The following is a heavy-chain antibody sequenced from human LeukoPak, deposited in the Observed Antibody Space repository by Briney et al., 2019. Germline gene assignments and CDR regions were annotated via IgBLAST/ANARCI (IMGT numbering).Heavy chain of an antibody. D-gene: IGHD2-2*01. CDR2: LSASGGTT. CDR1: GFTFSSYA. V-gene: IGHV3-23*01. J-gene: IGHJ5*02. Sequence: GGSLRLSCAASGFTFSSYAMSWVRQAPGKGLEWVSALSASGGTTYYADSVKGRFTISTDNSKNTLYLQMSSLRAEDTAVYYCAKEPREYCSSTSCPNWIDPWGQGTLVTVSS. CDR3: AKEPREYCSSTSCPNWIDP.